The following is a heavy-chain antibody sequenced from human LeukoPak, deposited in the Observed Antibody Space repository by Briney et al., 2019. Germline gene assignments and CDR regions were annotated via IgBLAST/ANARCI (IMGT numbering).Heavy chain of an antibody. J-gene: IGHJ5*02. CDR3: ARDSEVVADTTGLYNWFDP. CDR2: IYHSGST. CDR1: GGSISSSNW. D-gene: IGHD2-15*01. V-gene: IGHV4-4*02. Sequence: PSETLSLTCAVSGGSISSSNWWSWVRQPPGKGLEWIGEIYHSGSTNYNPSLKSRVTISVDKSKNQFSLKPSSVTAADTAVYYCARDSEVVADTTGLYNWFDPWGQGTLVTVSS.